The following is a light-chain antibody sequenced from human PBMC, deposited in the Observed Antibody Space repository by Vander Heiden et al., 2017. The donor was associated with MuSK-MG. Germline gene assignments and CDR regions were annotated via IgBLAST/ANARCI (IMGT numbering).Light chain of an antibody. CDR1: QSISSW. Sequence: DIQMTQSPSTLSASVGDRVTITCRASQSISSWLAWYQQKPGTAPKFLIYKASTLEHGTPSRFSGSGSGTDFTLTISSLQPDDFATYYCQQDDTFPWTFGQGTKVEI. J-gene: IGKJ1*01. V-gene: IGKV1-5*03. CDR2: KAS. CDR3: QQDDTFPWT.